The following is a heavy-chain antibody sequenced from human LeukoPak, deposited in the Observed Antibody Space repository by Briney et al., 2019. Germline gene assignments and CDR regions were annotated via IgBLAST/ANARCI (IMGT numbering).Heavy chain of an antibody. CDR2: INSDGFST. J-gene: IGHJ4*02. CDR3: ARGTSGGYFDY. CDR1: GXTFSSFW. V-gene: IGHV3-74*01. D-gene: IGHD1-26*01. Sequence: GGSLRLSCAASGXTFSSFWIHWVRQVPGKGLVWVSRINSDGFSTSYADSVKGRFTISRDNAKNTLYLQMNSLRAEDTAVYYCARGTSGGYFDYWGQGTLVTVSS.